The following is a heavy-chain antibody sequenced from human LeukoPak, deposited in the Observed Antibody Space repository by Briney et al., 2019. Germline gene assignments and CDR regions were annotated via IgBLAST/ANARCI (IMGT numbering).Heavy chain of an antibody. V-gene: IGHV3-20*04. CDR2: INWNGGST. Sequence: VGSLRLSCAASGFTFDDYGMSWVRQAPGKGLEWVSGINWNGGSTGYADSVKGRFTISRDNAKNSLYLQMNSLRAEDTALYYCARAGGTGYSSSWYGILDAFDIWGQGTMVTVSS. J-gene: IGHJ3*02. D-gene: IGHD6-13*01. CDR1: GFTFDDYG. CDR3: ARAGGTGYSSSWYGILDAFDI.